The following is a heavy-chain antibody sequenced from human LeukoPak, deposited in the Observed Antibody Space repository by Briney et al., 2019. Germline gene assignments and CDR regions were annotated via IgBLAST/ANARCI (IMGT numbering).Heavy chain of an antibody. CDR3: ARDDGDY. J-gene: IGHJ4*02. CDR2: IYTSGST. D-gene: IGHD5-24*01. CDR1: GGSISSGSYY. Sequence: SETLSLTCTVSGGSISSGSYYWSWIRQPAGKGLEWIGRIYTSGSTNYNPSLKSRVTISVDTSKDQFSLKLSSVTAADTAVYYCARDDGDYWGQGTLVTVSS. V-gene: IGHV4-61*02.